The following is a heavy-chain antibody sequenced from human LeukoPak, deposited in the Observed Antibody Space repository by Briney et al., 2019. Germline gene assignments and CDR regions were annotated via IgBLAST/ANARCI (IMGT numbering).Heavy chain of an antibody. CDR1: GFTFSSYA. CDR3: AKDQGRDGYNFGFDY. D-gene: IGHD5-24*01. V-gene: IGHV3-30*18. CDR2: ISYDGSNK. Sequence: GGSLRLSYAASGFTFSSYAMSWVRQAPGKGLEWVAVISYDGSNKYYANSVKGRFTISRDNSKNTLYLQMNSLRAEDTAVYYCAKDQGRDGYNFGFDYWGQGTLVTVSS. J-gene: IGHJ4*02.